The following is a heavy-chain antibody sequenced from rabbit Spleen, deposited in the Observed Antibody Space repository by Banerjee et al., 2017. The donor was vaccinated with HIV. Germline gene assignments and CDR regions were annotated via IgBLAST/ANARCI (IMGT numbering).Heavy chain of an antibody. J-gene: IGHJ6*01. D-gene: IGHD3-1*01. V-gene: IGHV1S40*01. CDR2: IYTGSNGRT. CDR3: ARGDNIAGAGSTL. CDR1: GFTLSSYY. Sequence: QSLEESGGDLVQPGGTLTLTCTASGFTLSSYYMCWVRQAPGKGLEWIACIYTGSNGRTDYASWAKGRFTISKTSSTTVTLQGASLTAADTATYFCARGDNIAGAGSTLWGPGTLVTVS.